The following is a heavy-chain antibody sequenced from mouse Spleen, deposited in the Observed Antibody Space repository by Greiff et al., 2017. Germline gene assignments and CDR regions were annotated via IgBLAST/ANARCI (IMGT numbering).Heavy chain of an antibody. Sequence: EVKLMESGPGLVKPSQSLSLTCSVTGYSITSGYYWNWIRQFPGNKLEWMGYISYDGSNNYNPSLKNRISITRDTSKNQFFLKLNSVTTEDTATYYCARGYYGSSYGWFAYWGQGTLVTVSA. V-gene: IGHV3-6*01. CDR1: GYSITSGYY. D-gene: IGHD1-1*01. CDR3: ARGYYGSSYGWFAY. J-gene: IGHJ3*01. CDR2: ISYDGSN.